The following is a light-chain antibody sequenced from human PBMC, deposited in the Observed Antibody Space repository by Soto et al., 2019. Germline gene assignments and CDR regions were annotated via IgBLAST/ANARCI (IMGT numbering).Light chain of an antibody. Sequence: EIVMTHSPATLSASPCERAALSCRASQSVRSNLAWYQQKPGQAPRLLIYGASTRATGIPARFSGSGSGTEFTLSIGSLQSEDFAVYYCQQYNDWPPTFGQGTRLEIK. V-gene: IGKV3-15*01. CDR3: QQYNDWPPT. CDR1: QSVRSN. J-gene: IGKJ5*01. CDR2: GAS.